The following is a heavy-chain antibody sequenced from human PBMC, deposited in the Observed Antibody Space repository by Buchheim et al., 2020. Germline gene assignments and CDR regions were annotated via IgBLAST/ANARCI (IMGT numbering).Heavy chain of an antibody. V-gene: IGHV4-34*01. J-gene: IGHJ5*02. CDR3: ARDSPSGCNWFDT. D-gene: IGHD3-22*01. Sequence: QVQLQQWGAGLLKPSETLSLTCAVYGGSFSGYYWSWIRQPPGKGLEWIGEINHSGSTNYNPSLKSRVTISVDTSKNQFSLKLSSVTAADTAVYYCARDSPSGCNWFDTWGQGTL. CDR1: GGSFSGYY. CDR2: INHSGST.